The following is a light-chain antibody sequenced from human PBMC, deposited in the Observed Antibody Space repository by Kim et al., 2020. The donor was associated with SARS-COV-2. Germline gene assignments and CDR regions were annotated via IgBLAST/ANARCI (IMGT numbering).Light chain of an antibody. Sequence: SYELNQPPSVSVSPGQTASITCSGDKLGDKYACWYQQKPGQSPVLVIYQHTKRPSGIPERFSGSNSGNTATLTISGTQAMDEADYYCQAWDSSTAVFGGGTQLTVL. CDR3: QAWDSSTAV. CDR2: QHT. J-gene: IGLJ2*01. CDR1: KLGDKY. V-gene: IGLV3-1*01.